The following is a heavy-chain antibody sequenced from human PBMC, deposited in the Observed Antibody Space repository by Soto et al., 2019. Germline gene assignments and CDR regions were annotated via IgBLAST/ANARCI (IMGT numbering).Heavy chain of an antibody. CDR2: IYWDDDN. J-gene: IGHJ5*02. CDR1: GFSLSTSGVG. Sequence: QITLKESGPTLVKPTQTLTLTCTFSGFSLSTSGVGVGWFRQPPGKALEWLALIYWDDDNRYSPSLKSSLTITMDTSQNPVVLPASDRDPMDTATYYSAHSIAPDPAGWFAPWGQAPVVIVSS. CDR3: AHSIAPDPAGWFAP. V-gene: IGHV2-5*02. D-gene: IGHD2-15*01.